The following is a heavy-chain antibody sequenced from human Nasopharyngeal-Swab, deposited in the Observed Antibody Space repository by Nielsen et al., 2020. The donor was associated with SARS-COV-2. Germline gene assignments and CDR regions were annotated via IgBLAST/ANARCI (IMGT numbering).Heavy chain of an antibody. CDR2: IKQDGSET. J-gene: IGHJ5*02. CDR3: AREAHDYSNYRRGTEWFDP. Sequence: GESLKISCAVSGFNFSSYSMSWVRQAPGKVLEWLATIKQDGSETFYVASVKGRFTISSDDSKNSVYLQINSLRAEDTAVYYCAREAHDYSNYRRGTEWFDPWGQGTLVTVSS. D-gene: IGHD4-11*01. CDR1: GFNFSSYS. V-gene: IGHV3-7*01.